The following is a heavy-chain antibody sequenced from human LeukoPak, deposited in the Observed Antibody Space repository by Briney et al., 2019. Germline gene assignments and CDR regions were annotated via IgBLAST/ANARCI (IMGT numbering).Heavy chain of an antibody. CDR2: INPKSGGT. V-gene: IGHV1-2*02. D-gene: IGHD4/OR15-4a*01. Sequence: ASVKVSCKASAHSITAYYMYWVRQAPGQGLEWMGWINPKSGGTNYAQKFQGRVTMTRDTSINTAYMDLSRLTSDDTAMYYCARAIDISVVYGAYFDYWGQGTLVTVSS. CDR1: AHSITAYY. CDR3: ARAIDISVVYGAYFDY. J-gene: IGHJ4*01.